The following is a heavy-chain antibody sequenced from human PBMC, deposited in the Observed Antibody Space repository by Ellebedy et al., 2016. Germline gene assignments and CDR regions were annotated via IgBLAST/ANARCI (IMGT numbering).Heavy chain of an antibody. V-gene: IGHV3-53*01. CDR3: ARESLDFLYGLDV. CDR1: GFTFSDHY. Sequence: GGSLRLSCAASGFTFSDHYMDWVRQAPGKGLEWVSVYYSGLTTSYADSVRGRFTISRDNSKNILYLQMNSLRVEDTAVYYCARESLDFLYGLDVWGQGTTVIVSS. D-gene: IGHD1-1*01. J-gene: IGHJ6*02. CDR2: YYSGLTT.